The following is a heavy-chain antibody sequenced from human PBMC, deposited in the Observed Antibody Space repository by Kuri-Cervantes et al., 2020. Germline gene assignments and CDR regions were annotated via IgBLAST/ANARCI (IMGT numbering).Heavy chain of an antibody. J-gene: IGHJ4*02. CDR1: GFAFSYYA. V-gene: IGHV3-30-3*01. D-gene: IGHD4-17*01. CDR2: ISYDGSIK. Sequence: LSLTCAASGFAFSYYAIHWVRQAPGKGLEWVALISYDGSIKYYADSVRGRFTLSRDKARSTVYLHMNSLRAEDTAMYYCARSYFVTTVTKMDHWGQGALVTVSS. CDR3: ARSYFVTTVTKMDH.